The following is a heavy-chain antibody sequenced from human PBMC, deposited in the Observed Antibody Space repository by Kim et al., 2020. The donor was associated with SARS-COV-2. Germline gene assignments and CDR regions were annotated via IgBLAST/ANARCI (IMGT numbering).Heavy chain of an antibody. J-gene: IGHJ4*02. Sequence: GGSLRLSCAASGFTFSDYYMSWIRQAPGKGLEWVSYISSSGSTIYYADSVKGRFTISRDNAKNSLYLQMNSLRAEDTAVYYCAKDLQDEWELWGGVYWGQGTLVTVSS. V-gene: IGHV3-11*01. CDR3: AKDLQDEWELWGGVY. D-gene: IGHD1-26*01. CDR2: ISSSGSTI. CDR1: GFTFSDYY.